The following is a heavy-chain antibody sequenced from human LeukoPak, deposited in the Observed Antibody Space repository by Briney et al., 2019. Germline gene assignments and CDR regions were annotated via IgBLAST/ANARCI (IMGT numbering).Heavy chain of an antibody. J-gene: IGHJ3*02. CDR3: ARAPTHDAFDI. CDR2: IYYSGST. CDR1: GGSISSYY. Sequence: PSETLSLTCTVSGGSISSYYWSWIRQPPGKGLEWIGYIYYSGSTYYNPSLKSRVIISVDTSKNQFSLKLSSVTAADTAVYYCARAPTHDAFDIWGQGTMVTVSS. V-gene: IGHV4-59*08. D-gene: IGHD2-15*01.